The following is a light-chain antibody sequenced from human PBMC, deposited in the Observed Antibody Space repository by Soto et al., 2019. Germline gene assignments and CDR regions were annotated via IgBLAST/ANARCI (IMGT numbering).Light chain of an antibody. Sequence: QSVLTQPPSASGTPGQRVTISCSGSRSNIGNNAVSWYQQLPRTTPKHLIYNNNKRPSGVPDRFSGSKSGTSASLAISGLQSEEEADYYCAAWDDSLNARGVFGGGTKLTVL. CDR3: AAWDDSLNARGV. J-gene: IGLJ3*02. V-gene: IGLV1-44*01. CDR1: RSNIGNNA. CDR2: NNN.